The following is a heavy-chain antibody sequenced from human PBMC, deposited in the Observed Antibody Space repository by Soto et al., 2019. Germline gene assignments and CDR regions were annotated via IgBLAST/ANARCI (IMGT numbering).Heavy chain of an antibody. J-gene: IGHJ4*02. CDR3: AKEGTSGLYYFDY. Sequence: EVQLLESGGGLVQPGGSLRLSCAASGFTFSIYAMSWVRQAPGKGLEWVSIISGSGDSPYYADFVKGRFTISRDNSRNTLYLQMNSLRAGDSAKYYCAKEGTSGLYYFDYWGQGTLVTVSS. CDR2: ISGSGDSP. V-gene: IGHV3-23*01. D-gene: IGHD6-19*01. CDR1: GFTFSIYA.